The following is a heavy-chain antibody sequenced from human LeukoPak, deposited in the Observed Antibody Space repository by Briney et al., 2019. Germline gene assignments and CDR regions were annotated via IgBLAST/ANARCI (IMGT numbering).Heavy chain of an antibody. D-gene: IGHD2-2*01. J-gene: IGHJ4*02. CDR1: GFTFSSYD. CDR2: INTAGDT. Sequence: GGSLRLSCAASGFTFSSYDMHWARQGTGKGLEWVSAINTAGDTYYPGSVKGRFTISRENAKNSLYLQMNSLRAGDTAVYYCAREGRYCTSASCYFDYWGQGTLVTVSS. V-gene: IGHV3-13*01. CDR3: AREGRYCTSASCYFDY.